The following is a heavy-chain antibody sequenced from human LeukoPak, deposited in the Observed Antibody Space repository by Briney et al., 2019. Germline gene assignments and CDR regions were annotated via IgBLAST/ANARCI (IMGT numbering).Heavy chain of an antibody. CDR1: GFTFSSYA. D-gene: IGHD6-19*01. V-gene: IGHV3-23*01. Sequence: PGGSLRLSCAASGFTFSSYAMSWVRQAPGKGLEWVSAISGSGGSTYYADSVKGRFTISRDNSKNTLYLQTNSLRAEDTAVYYCAKAYSSGWYFFDYWGQGTLVTVSS. CDR3: AKAYSSGWYFFDY. CDR2: ISGSGGST. J-gene: IGHJ4*02.